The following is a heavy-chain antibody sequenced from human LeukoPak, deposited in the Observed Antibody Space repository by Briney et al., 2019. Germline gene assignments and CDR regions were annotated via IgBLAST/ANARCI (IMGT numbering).Heavy chain of an antibody. Sequence: PGGSLRLSCAASGFTFGDYAMSWFRQAPGKGLEWVSYISSRSSTIYYADSVRGRFTISRDDSKNTLYLQMNSLRAEDTAVYYCAKDPEAQWLPRKFDYWGQGTLVTVSS. CDR2: ISSRSSTI. J-gene: IGHJ4*02. D-gene: IGHD6-19*01. V-gene: IGHV3-48*01. CDR3: AKDPEAQWLPRKFDY. CDR1: GFTFGDYA.